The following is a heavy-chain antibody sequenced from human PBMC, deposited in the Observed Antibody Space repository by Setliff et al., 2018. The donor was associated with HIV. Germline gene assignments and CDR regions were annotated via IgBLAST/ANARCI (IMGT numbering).Heavy chain of an antibody. CDR2: IYTSGST. D-gene: IGHD1-26*01. Sequence: PSETLSPTCTVSDGSISSGSYYWSWIRQPAGKGLEWIGHIYTSGSTNYNPSLKSRVTISVDTSKNQFSLKLSSVTAADTAVYYCARGATREFIVGATIFDYWGQGTLVTVSS. CDR3: ARGATREFIVGATIFDY. V-gene: IGHV4-61*09. CDR1: DGSISSGSYY. J-gene: IGHJ4*02.